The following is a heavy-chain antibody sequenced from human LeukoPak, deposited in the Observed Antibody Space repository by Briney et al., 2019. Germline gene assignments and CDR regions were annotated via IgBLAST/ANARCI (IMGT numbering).Heavy chain of an antibody. CDR2: INPSGGST. Sequence: GASVKVSRKASGYTFTSYYMHWVRQAPGQGLEWMGIINPSGGSTSYAQKFQGRVTMTRDTSTSTVYMELSSLRSEDTAVYYCARAPGGWELLGAFDIWGQGTMVTVSS. CDR3: ARAPGGWELLGAFDI. D-gene: IGHD1-26*01. V-gene: IGHV1-46*01. J-gene: IGHJ3*02. CDR1: GYTFTSYY.